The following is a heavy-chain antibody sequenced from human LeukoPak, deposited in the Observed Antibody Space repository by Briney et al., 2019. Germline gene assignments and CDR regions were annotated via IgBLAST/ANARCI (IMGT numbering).Heavy chain of an antibody. CDR3: ARGGGGVFDY. J-gene: IGHJ4*02. CDR2: IIPIFGTA. V-gene: IGHV1-69*05. CDR1: GGTFSSYA. D-gene: IGHD2-8*02. Sequence: SVKVSCKASGGTFSSYAISWVRQAPGQGLEWMGGIIPIFGTANYAQKLQGRVTMTTDTSTSTAYMELRSLRSDDTAVYYCARGGGGVFDYWGQGTLVTVSS.